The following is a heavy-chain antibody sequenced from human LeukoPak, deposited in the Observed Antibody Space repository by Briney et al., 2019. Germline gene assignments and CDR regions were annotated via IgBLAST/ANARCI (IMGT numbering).Heavy chain of an antibody. CDR2: ISSSSSYI. CDR1: GFTFSSYS. V-gene: IGHV3-21*01. D-gene: IGHD5-18*01. CDR3: AKEDTAMVLDY. Sequence: GGSLRLSCAASGFTFSSYSMNWVRQAPGKGLEWVSSISSSSSYIYYADSVKGRFTISRDNSKNTLYLQMNSLRAEDTAVYYCAKEDTAMVLDYWGQGTLVTVSS. J-gene: IGHJ4*02.